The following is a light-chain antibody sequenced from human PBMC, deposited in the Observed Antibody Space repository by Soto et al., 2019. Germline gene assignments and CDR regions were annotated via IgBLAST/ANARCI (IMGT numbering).Light chain of an antibody. J-gene: IGKJ2*01. CDR3: QQSYNTPYT. CDR1: QTVSIY. CDR2: AAS. V-gene: IGKV1-39*01. Sequence: DIQMTQSPSSLSASVGDRVTIPCRTSQTVSIYLNWYQQKPGQAPKLLIYAASSLQSGVPSRFSGSGSGTEFTLTISTLQPEDFATYYCQQSYNTPYTFGQGTKLEIK.